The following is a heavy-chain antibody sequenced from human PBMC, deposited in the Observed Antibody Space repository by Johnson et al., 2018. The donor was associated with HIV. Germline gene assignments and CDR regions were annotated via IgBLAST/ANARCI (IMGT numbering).Heavy chain of an antibody. J-gene: IGHJ3*02. V-gene: IGHV3-11*04. Sequence: QVQLVESGGGVVRPGDSLRLSCVASGFTFSDYYMSWIRQAPGKGLEWVSYISSSGSTIYYADSVKGRFTISRDNAKNSLYLQMNSLRAEDTAVYYCARVYYYDSSGIDAFDIWGQGTMVTVSS. CDR2: ISSSGSTI. D-gene: IGHD3-22*01. CDR3: ARVYYYDSSGIDAFDI. CDR1: GFTFSDYY.